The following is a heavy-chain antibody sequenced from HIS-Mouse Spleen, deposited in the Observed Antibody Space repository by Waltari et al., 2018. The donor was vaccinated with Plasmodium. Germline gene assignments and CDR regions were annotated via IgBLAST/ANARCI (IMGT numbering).Heavy chain of an antibody. CDR1: GFTFSSYW. D-gene: IGHD6-13*01. CDR3: ASSWYWYFDL. CDR2: IKQDGSEK. Sequence: EVQLVASGGGLVQPGGSLRLSCAASGFTFSSYWIRWVRQAPGKGLEWVANIKQDGSEKYYVDSVKGRFTISRDNAKNSLYLQMNSLRAEDTAVYYCASSWYWYFDLWGPGTLVTVSS. J-gene: IGHJ2*01. V-gene: IGHV3-7*01.